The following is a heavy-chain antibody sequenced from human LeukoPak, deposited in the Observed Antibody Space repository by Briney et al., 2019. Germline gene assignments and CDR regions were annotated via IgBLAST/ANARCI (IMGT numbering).Heavy chain of an antibody. CDR1: GDTFTSYY. CDR3: ARDPAKYGMDV. D-gene: IGHD2-2*01. CDR2: INPSGGST. Sequence: ASVKVSCKASGDTFTSYYMHWVRQAPGQGLEWMGIINPSGGSTSYAQKFQGRVTMTRDTSTSTVYMELSSLRSEDTAVYYCARDPAKYGMDVWGQGTTVTVSS. V-gene: IGHV1-46*01. J-gene: IGHJ6*02.